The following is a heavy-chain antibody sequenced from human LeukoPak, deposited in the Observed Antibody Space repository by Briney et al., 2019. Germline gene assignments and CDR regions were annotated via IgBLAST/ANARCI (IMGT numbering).Heavy chain of an antibody. Sequence: PGGSLRLSCAASGFTFSNAWMSWVRQAPGKGLEWVGRIKSKTDGGTTDYVAPVKGRFTISRDDSKNTLYLQMNSLKTEDTAVYYCTTELLRLGRIQLWFEALPKFDYWGQGTLVTVSS. J-gene: IGHJ4*02. D-gene: IGHD5-18*01. CDR3: TTELLRLGRIQLWFEALPKFDY. CDR2: IKSKTDGGTT. CDR1: GFTFSNAW. V-gene: IGHV3-15*01.